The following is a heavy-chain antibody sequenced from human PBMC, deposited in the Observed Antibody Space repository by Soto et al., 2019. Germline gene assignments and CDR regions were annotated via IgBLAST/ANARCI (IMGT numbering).Heavy chain of an antibody. J-gene: IGHJ6*03. V-gene: IGHV6-1*01. CDR1: GDSVSSNSAA. CDR3: AREGDIVVVPAANAFYYYMDV. Sequence: SQTLSLTCAISGDSVSSNSAAWNWIRQSPSRGLEWLGRTYYRSKWYNDYAVSVKSRITINPDTSKNQFSLQLNSVTPEDTAVYYCAREGDIVVVPAANAFYYYMDVWGKGTTVTVSS. D-gene: IGHD2-2*01. CDR2: TYYRSKWYN.